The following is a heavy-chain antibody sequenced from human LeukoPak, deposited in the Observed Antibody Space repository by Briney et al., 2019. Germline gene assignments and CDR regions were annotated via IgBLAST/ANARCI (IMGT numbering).Heavy chain of an antibody. V-gene: IGHV3-33*08. Sequence: GGSLRLSCAASGFTFSSYAMSWVRQAPGKGLEWVAVIWYDGSNKYYADSVKGRFTISRDNSKNTLYLQMNSLKTEDTAVYYCTTRLTGYFDYWGQGTLATVSS. D-gene: IGHD1-14*01. CDR3: TTRLTGYFDY. CDR1: GFTFSSYA. CDR2: IWYDGSNK. J-gene: IGHJ4*02.